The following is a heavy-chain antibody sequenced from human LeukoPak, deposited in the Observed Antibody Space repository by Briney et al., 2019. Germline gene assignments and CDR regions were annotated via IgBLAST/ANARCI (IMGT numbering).Heavy chain of an antibody. CDR2: KYYSGST. V-gene: IGHV4-61*01. CDR1: GASFSTCWYY. J-gene: IGHJ4*02. Sequence: PSESLSLTCAVSGASFSTCWYYWIWLAQPPGLELEWMGNKYYSGSTRYNSSLRSRLTISLDSSKNQFSLSLTYVTAPDTAVYNCARGRSYGFDFDSWGPGTLVIVSS. D-gene: IGHD5-18*01. CDR3: ARGRSYGFDFDS.